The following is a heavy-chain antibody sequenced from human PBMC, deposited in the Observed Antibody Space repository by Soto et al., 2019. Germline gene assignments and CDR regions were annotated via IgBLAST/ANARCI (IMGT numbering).Heavy chain of an antibody. CDR3: ARQSGGHGAFDI. D-gene: IGHD5-12*01. CDR1: GYSFSSYG. CDR2: IYPGDSDT. Sequence: GGSLKISCKGSGYSFSSYGVGRGRPMPGKGLEWMGIIYPGDSDTRYSPSFQGQVTISADKSISTAYLQWSSLKASDTAMYYCARQSGGHGAFDIWGQGTMVTVSS. V-gene: IGHV5-51*01. J-gene: IGHJ3*02.